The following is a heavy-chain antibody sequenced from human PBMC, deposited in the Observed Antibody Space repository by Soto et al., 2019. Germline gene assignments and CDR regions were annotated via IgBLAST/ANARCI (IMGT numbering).Heavy chain of an antibody. D-gene: IGHD6-25*01. CDR3: ARAGAATYGMDV. Sequence: QVQLVESGGGVVQPGRSLRLSCAASGFTFRSHGMHWVRQAPGKGLEWVAVIWFDGSKKYYADSVKGRFTISRDDSKNRLDLQMNSLRAEATAVYYCARAGAATYGMDVWGQGTTVTVSS. J-gene: IGHJ6*02. CDR2: IWFDGSKK. CDR1: GFTFRSHG. V-gene: IGHV3-33*01.